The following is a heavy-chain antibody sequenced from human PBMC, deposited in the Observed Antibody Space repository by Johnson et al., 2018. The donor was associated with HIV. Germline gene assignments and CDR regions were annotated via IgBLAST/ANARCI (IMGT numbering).Heavy chain of an antibody. V-gene: IGHV3-30*02. Sequence: QVQLVESGGGVVQPGRSLRLSCAASGFTFSSYGMHWVRQAPGKGLEWVAFILYDGSNKYYADSVKGRFTISRDNSKNTLYLQMNSLRAEDTAVYYCAKGPYSSSWYGVAFDIWGQGTMVTVSS. CDR2: ILYDGSNK. CDR3: AKGPYSSSWYGVAFDI. D-gene: IGHD6-13*01. J-gene: IGHJ3*02. CDR1: GFTFSSYG.